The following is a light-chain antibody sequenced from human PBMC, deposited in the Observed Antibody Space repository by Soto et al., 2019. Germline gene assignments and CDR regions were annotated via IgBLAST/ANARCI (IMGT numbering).Light chain of an antibody. CDR2: DND. Sequence: QAVLTQPPSVSAAPGQKVTISCSGSTSNIGSSYVSWYQQLPGTAPKLLIYDNDKRPSGIPDRFSGSKSGTSATLDITGLQTGDEGDYYCGTWDRSLTAGVFGGGTKVTVL. J-gene: IGLJ2*01. CDR3: GTWDRSLTAGV. CDR1: TSNIGSSY. V-gene: IGLV1-51*01.